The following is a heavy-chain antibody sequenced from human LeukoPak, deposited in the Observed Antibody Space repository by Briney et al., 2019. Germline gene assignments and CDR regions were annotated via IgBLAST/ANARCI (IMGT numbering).Heavy chain of an antibody. Sequence: ASVKVSCKASGYTFTSYAMHWVRQAPGQRLEWMGWINAGNGNTKYSQKFQGRVTITRDTSASTAYMELSSLRSEDTAVYYCARVRGYSYAHGAFDIWGQGTMVTVPS. CDR2: INAGNGNT. D-gene: IGHD5-18*01. CDR1: GYTFTSYA. J-gene: IGHJ3*02. CDR3: ARVRGYSYAHGAFDI. V-gene: IGHV1-3*01.